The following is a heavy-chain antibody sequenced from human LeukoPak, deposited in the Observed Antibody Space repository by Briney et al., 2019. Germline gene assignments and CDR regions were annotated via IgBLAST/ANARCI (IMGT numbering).Heavy chain of an antibody. D-gene: IGHD1-1*01. CDR3: ASDRTGAFDY. Sequence: SETLSLTCAVSGGSISSGGYSWSWIRQPPGKGLEWIGYIYHSGSTYYNPSLKSRVTISVDRSKNQFSLKLSSVTAADTAVYYCASDRTGAFDYWGQGTLVTASS. V-gene: IGHV4-30-2*01. CDR1: GGSISSGGYS. CDR2: IYHSGST. J-gene: IGHJ4*02.